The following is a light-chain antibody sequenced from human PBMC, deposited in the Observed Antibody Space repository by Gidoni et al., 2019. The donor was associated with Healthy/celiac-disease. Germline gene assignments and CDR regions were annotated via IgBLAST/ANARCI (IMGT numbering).Light chain of an antibody. Sequence: DIQMTQSPSSLSASVGDRVTITCRASQSISADLNWYQQKPGKAPKLLIYAASSLQSGVPSRFSGSGSGTDFTLTISSLQPEDFAVYYCQHSYSPPVAFGPGTKVDIK. CDR1: QSISAD. J-gene: IGKJ3*01. CDR2: AAS. V-gene: IGKV1-39*01. CDR3: QHSYSPPVA.